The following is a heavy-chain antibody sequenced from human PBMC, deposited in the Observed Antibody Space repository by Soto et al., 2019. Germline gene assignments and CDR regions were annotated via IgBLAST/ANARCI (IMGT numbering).Heavy chain of an antibody. CDR2: IYASVAT. J-gene: IGHJ4*02. CDR3: ARSHSFDGSIYHYYFDF. CDR1: GGSISTYY. Sequence: SETLSLTCTVSGGSISTYYWSWIRQPPGGTLEWIGYIYASVATTYNPSLESRVTMSVDMPNNEFSLELTSLTAADTAVYYCARSHSFDGSIYHYYFDFWGQGTLVTVSS. V-gene: IGHV4-59*01. D-gene: IGHD3-10*01.